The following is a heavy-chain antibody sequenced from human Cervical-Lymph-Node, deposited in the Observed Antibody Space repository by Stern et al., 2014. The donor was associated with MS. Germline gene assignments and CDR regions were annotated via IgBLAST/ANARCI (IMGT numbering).Heavy chain of an antibody. Sequence: VQLVQSGAEVKKPGSSVKVSCKASGDSFNTHSFCWVRQAHGQGLEWMGGIIPIFATANYAQKFQGRVTFTADESTSTVYMELTSLRSEDTAIYYCATDVVRDLTPPAWGQGTLVTVSS. CDR2: IIPIFATA. CDR1: GDSFNTHS. D-gene: IGHD2-15*01. CDR3: ATDVVRDLTPPA. V-gene: IGHV1-69*01. J-gene: IGHJ5*02.